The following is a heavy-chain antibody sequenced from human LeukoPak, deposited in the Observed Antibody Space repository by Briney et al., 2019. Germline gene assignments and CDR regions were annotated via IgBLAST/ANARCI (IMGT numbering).Heavy chain of an antibody. J-gene: IGHJ4*02. D-gene: IGHD2-15*01. V-gene: IGHV3-23*01. Sequence: GGSLRLSCAASGFTFSSYAMSWVRPAPGKGLEWGSAISGSGGSTYYADSVKGRFTISRDNSKNTLYLQMNSLRAEDTAVYYCAKDLGGIGMYYFDYWGQGTLVTVSS. CDR2: ISGSGGST. CDR3: AKDLGGIGMYYFDY. CDR1: GFTFSSYA.